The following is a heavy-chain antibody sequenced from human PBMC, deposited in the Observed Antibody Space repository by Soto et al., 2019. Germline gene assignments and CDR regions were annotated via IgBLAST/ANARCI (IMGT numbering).Heavy chain of an antibody. V-gene: IGHV3-64*01. Sequence: PGGSLRLSCAASGFTFSSYAMHWVRQAPGKGLEYVSAISSNGGSTYYANSVKGRFTISRDNSKNTLYLQMGSLRAEDMAVYYCARVRPSPGYCSGGSCYSPDNDAFDIWGQGTMVTVSS. CDR2: ISSNGGST. CDR1: GFTFSSYA. CDR3: ARVRPSPGYCSGGSCYSPDNDAFDI. J-gene: IGHJ3*02. D-gene: IGHD2-15*01.